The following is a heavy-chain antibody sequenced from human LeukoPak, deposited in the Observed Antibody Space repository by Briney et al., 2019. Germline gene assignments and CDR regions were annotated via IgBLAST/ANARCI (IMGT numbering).Heavy chain of an antibody. D-gene: IGHD5-12*01. V-gene: IGHV3-23*01. CDR3: AKEVGYDLLYNLFDP. Sequence: GRCLRPSCAASGSAFNNFATTSARQAPRNWMEWVSTISGSGSSTYYGDCVKGRFTISRDNSKNTLYLQMNSLRAEDTAVYFCAKEVGYDLLYNLFDPGGQGTLVTVSS. CDR2: ISGSGSST. J-gene: IGHJ5*02. CDR1: GSAFNNFA.